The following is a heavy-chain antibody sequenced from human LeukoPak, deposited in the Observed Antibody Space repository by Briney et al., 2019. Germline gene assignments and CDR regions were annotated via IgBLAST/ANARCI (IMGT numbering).Heavy chain of an antibody. J-gene: IGHJ3*02. CDR2: ISGSGGST. D-gene: IGHD1-26*01. Sequence: ETLSLTCTVSGGPINNYYWSWIRQPPGKGLEWVSGISGSGGSTYYVDSVKGRFTISRDNSKNTLYLQMNSLRAEDTAVYYCAKDRWEDLSSLRGAFDIWGQGTMVTVSS. CDR3: AKDRWEDLSSLRGAFDI. CDR1: GGPINNYY. V-gene: IGHV3-23*01.